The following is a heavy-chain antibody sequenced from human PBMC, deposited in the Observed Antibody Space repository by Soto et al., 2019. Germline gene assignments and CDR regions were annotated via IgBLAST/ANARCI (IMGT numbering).Heavy chain of an antibody. J-gene: IGHJ5*02. CDR3: ARADYYDSSGYYYVGGFDP. CDR2: IYYSGST. V-gene: IGHV4-59*01. CDR1: GGSISSYY. D-gene: IGHD3-22*01. Sequence: SETLSLTCTVSGGSISSYYWSWIRQPPGKGLEWIGYIYYSGSTNYNPSLKSRVTISVDTSKNQFSLKLSSVTAADTAVYYCARADYYDSSGYYYVGGFDPWGQGTLVTVSS.